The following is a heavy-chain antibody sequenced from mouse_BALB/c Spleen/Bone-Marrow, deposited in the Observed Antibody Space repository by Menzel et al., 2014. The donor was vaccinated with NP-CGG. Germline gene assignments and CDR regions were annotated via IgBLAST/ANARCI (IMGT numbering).Heavy chain of an antibody. CDR3: ARDYGFDAGFACIVY. CDR2: INPSNGRT. CDR1: GYTFTSYW. J-gene: IGHJ3*01. D-gene: IGHD2-14*01. Sequence: QVQLQQSGAELVKPGASVKMSCKASGYTFTSYWMHWVKQRPGQGLEWIGEINPSNGRTNYNEKFKSKATLTVDISSGTAYMQLSSLTSEDSAVYYCARDYGFDAGFACIVYWGQGTLVTVSS. V-gene: IGHV1S81*02.